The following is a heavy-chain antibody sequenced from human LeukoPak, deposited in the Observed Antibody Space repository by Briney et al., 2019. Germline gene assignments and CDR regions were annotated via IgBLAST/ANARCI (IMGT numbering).Heavy chain of an antibody. J-gene: IGHJ4*02. Sequence: SETLSLTCTVSGGSISSGSYSWSWIRQPAGKGLEWIGRIDASGNTNYNPSLKSRVTISVDTSKNQFSLKVSSVTAADTAVYYCASGPGSGWYSGWGQGTLVTVSS. V-gene: IGHV4-61*02. CDR1: GGSISSGSYS. CDR2: IDASGNT. D-gene: IGHD6-19*01. CDR3: ASGPGSGWYSG.